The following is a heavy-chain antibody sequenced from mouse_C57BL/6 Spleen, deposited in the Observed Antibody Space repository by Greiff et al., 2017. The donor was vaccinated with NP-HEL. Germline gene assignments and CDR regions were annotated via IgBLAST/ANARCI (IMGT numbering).Heavy chain of an antibody. D-gene: IGHD2-4*01. CDR2: ISNLAYSI. J-gene: IGHJ1*03. V-gene: IGHV5-15*01. CDR1: GFTFSDYG. CDR3: ARGGYDYDRYFDV. Sequence: EVQVVESGGGLVQPGGSLKLSCAVSGFTFSDYGFAWVRQAPRKGPVGVAFISNLAYSIYYADTVTARFPIPRENAKNPLYLEMSSLRSEDTAMYYCARGGYDYDRYFDVWGTGTTVTVAS.